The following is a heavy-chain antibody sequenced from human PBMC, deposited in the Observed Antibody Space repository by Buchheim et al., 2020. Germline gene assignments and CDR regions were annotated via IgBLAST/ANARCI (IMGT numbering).Heavy chain of an antibody. J-gene: IGHJ6*02. CDR3: ARGPGIAAAGTDYGMDV. V-gene: IGHV4-34*01. D-gene: IGHD6-13*01. CDR2: INHSGST. Sequence: QVQLQQWGAGLLKPSETLSLTCAVYGGSFSGYYWSWIRQPPGKGLEWIGEINHSGSTNYNPSLKSRVTISVDTSKNQFSLKLSSVTAADTAVYYCARGPGIAAAGTDYGMDVWGQGTT. CDR1: GGSFSGYY.